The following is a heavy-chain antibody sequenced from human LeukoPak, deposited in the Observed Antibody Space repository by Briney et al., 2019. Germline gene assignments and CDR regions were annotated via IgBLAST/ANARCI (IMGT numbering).Heavy chain of an antibody. V-gene: IGHV3-48*03. J-gene: IGHJ5*02. Sequence: GGSPRLSCAASGFAFISSEMNWVRQAPGKGLEWVSHINSGGTTMYNADAVKGRFTISRDNAKNSLYLQMNSLRAEDTAVYYCARDIYSSGWDGNWFDPWGQGTLVTVSS. CDR3: ARDIYSSGWDGNWFDP. CDR1: GFAFISSE. D-gene: IGHD6-19*01. CDR2: INSGGTTM.